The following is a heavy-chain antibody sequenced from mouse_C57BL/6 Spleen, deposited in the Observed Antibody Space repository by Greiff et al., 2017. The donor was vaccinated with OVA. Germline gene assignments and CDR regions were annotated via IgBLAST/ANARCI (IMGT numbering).Heavy chain of an antibody. V-gene: IGHV1-76*01. Sequence: QVQLQQSGAELVRPGASVKLSCKASGYTFTDYYINWVKQRPGQGLEWIARIYPGSGNTYYNEKFKGKATLTAEKSSSTAYMQLSSLTSEDSAVYFCARSGWATDYFDYWGQGTTLTVSS. CDR3: ARSGWATDYFDY. J-gene: IGHJ2*01. CDR2: IYPGSGNT. D-gene: IGHD1-2*01. CDR1: GYTFTDYY.